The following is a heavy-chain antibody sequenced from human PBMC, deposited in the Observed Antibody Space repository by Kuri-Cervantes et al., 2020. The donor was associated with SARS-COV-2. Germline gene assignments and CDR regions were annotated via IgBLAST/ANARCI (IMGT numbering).Heavy chain of an antibody. D-gene: IGHD3-16*01. CDR2: ISWNSGSI. V-gene: IGHV3-9*01. CDR3: ARDGRLGTVAFDI. CDR1: GFTFDDYA. Sequence: SLKISCAASGFTFDDYAMHWVRQAPGKGLEWVSGISWNSGSIGYADSVKGRFTISRDNAKNSLYLQMNSLRAEDTAVYYCARDGRLGTVAFDIWGQGTMVTVSS. J-gene: IGHJ3*02.